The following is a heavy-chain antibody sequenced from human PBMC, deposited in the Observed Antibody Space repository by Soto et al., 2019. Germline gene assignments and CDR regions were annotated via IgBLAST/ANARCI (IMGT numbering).Heavy chain of an antibody. D-gene: IGHD6-19*01. Sequence: PGESLKISCKGSGYSFTSYWIGWVRQMPGKGLEWMGIIYPGDSDTRYSPSFQGQVTISADKSISTAYLQWSSLKASDTAMYYCARHRLKYSSGWYFPFDPWGQGTLVTVSS. V-gene: IGHV5-51*01. CDR1: GYSFTSYW. CDR3: ARHRLKYSSGWYFPFDP. CDR2: IYPGDSDT. J-gene: IGHJ5*02.